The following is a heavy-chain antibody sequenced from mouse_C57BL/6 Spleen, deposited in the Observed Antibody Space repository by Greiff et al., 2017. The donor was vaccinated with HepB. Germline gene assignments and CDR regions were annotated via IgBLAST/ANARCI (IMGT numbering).Heavy chain of an antibody. Sequence: EVKLQESGGGLVQPKGSLKLSCAASGFSFNTYAMNWVRQAPGKGLEWVARIRSKSNNYATYYADSVKDRFTISRDDSESMLYLQMNNLKTEDTAMYYCVTDGYAMDYWGQGTSVTVSS. J-gene: IGHJ4*01. CDR3: VTDGYAMDY. CDR1: GFSFNTYA. CDR2: IRSKSNNYAT. V-gene: IGHV10-1*01.